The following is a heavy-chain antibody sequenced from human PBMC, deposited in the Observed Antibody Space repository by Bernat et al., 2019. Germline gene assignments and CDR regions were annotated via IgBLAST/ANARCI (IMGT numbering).Heavy chain of an antibody. J-gene: IGHJ6*02. CDR1: GYTFTGYY. CDR3: ARDPELRYSIPYYYYYYGMDV. D-gene: IGHD3-9*01. Sequence: QVQLVQSGAEVKKPGASVKVSCKASGYTFTGYYMHWVRQAPGQGLEWMGWINPNSGGTNYAQKFQGWVTMTRDTSISTAYMELSRLRSDDTAVYYCARDPELRYSIPYYYYYYGMDVWGQGTTVTVSS. V-gene: IGHV1-2*04. CDR2: INPNSGGT.